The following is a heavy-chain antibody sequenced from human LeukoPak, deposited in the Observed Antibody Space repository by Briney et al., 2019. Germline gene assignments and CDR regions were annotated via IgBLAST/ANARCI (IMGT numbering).Heavy chain of an antibody. CDR3: ARGPQWLVSN. Sequence: SETLSLTCTVSGGSISSYYWSWIRQPPGKGLEWIGYIYYSGSTNYNPSLKSRVTISVDTSKNQFSLKLSSVTAADTAVYYCARGPQWLVSNWGQGTLVTVSS. CDR2: IYYSGST. D-gene: IGHD6-19*01. J-gene: IGHJ4*02. CDR1: GGSISSYY. V-gene: IGHV4-59*01.